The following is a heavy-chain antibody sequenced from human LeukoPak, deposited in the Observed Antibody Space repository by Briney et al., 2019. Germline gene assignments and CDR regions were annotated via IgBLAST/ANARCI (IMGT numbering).Heavy chain of an antibody. CDR2: ISGSGGST. CDR3: ASSMTTVTYYYYYYYMDV. J-gene: IGHJ6*03. Sequence: GGSLRLSCAASGFTFSSYSMQWVRQAPGKGLEWVSAISGSGGSTYYADSVKGRFTISRDNSKNTLYLQMNSLRAEDTAVYYCASSMTTVTYYYYYYYMDVWGKGTTVTVSS. V-gene: IGHV3-23*01. D-gene: IGHD4-11*01. CDR1: GFTFSSYS.